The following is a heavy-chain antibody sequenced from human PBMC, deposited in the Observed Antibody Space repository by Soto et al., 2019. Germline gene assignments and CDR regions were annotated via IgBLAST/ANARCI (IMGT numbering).Heavy chain of an antibody. D-gene: IGHD3-22*01. CDR2: FDPEDGET. Sequence: GASVKVSCKVSGYTLTELSMHWVRQAPGKGLEWMGGFDPEDGETIYAQKFQGRVTMTEDTSTDTAYMELSSLRSEDTAVYYCATNPFDRYDSSGYNWGQGTLVTVSS. CDR1: GYTLTELS. CDR3: ATNPFDRYDSSGYN. J-gene: IGHJ4*02. V-gene: IGHV1-24*01.